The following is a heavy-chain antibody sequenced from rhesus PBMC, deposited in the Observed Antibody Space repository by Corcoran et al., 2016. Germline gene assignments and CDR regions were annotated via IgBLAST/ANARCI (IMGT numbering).Heavy chain of an antibody. V-gene: IGHV1-198*02. J-gene: IGHJ4*01. CDR2: IIPLVGVT. CDR1: GFTFGSYD. D-gene: IGHD3-34*01. CDR3: ARGRDWGDYYGDY. Sequence: QVQLVQSGAEVKKPGASVKVSCKASGFTFGSYDIRWVLTASGPGLEWIGVIIPLVGVTNYAENFQGRVTITADTSTSTAYMELSSLRSEDTAVYYCARGRDWGDYYGDYWGQGVLVTVSS.